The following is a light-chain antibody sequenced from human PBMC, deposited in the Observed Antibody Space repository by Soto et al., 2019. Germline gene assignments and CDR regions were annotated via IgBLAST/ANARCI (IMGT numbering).Light chain of an antibody. CDR3: SSYTGSSTRYV. V-gene: IGLV2-14*01. CDR2: EVS. Sequence: QSVLTQPASVSGSPGQSITISCTGTSSDVGGYNFVSWYQQYPGKAPKLMIYEVSNRPSGVSNRFSGSKSGNTASLTISGLQAEDESDDYCSSYTGSSTRYVFGTGTKVTVL. CDR1: SSDVGGYNF. J-gene: IGLJ1*01.